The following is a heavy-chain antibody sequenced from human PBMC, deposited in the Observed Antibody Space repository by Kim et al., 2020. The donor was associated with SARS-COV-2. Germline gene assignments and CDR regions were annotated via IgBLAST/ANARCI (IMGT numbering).Heavy chain of an antibody. CDR3: ARLVALNSSGRPPSLDY. D-gene: IGHD6-19*01. CDR2: IYYSGST. J-gene: IGHJ4*02. Sequence: SETLSLTCTVSGGSISSSSYYWGWIRQPPGKGLEWIGSIYYSGSTYYNPSLKSRVTISVDTSKNQFSLKLSSVTAADTAVYYCARLVALNSSGRPPSLDYWGQGTLVTVSS. V-gene: IGHV4-39*01. CDR1: GGSISSSSYY.